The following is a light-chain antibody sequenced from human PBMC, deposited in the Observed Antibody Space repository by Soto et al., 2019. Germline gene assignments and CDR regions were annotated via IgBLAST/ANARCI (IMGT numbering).Light chain of an antibody. CDR3: SAHGGTNPYV. Sequence: QSALTQPTSESGSPGQSVAISCTGTASDIGGYTFVSWYQQHQGKAPKLLIYDVNKRPSGVPDRFSGSKSGNTASLTVSGLQAEDEADYYCSAHGGTNPYVFGTGTKLTVL. V-gene: IGLV2-8*01. CDR1: ASDIGGYTF. CDR2: DVN. J-gene: IGLJ1*01.